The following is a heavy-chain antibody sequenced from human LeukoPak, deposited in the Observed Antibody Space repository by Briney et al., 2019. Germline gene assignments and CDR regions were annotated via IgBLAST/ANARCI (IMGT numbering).Heavy chain of an antibody. D-gene: IGHD4-23*01. CDR3: ARVGVDYSGNIIKYFYDY. CDR2: VYYSGSA. J-gene: IGHJ4*02. V-gene: IGHV4-59*01. CDR1: GDSISSYQ. Sequence: SETLSLTCTVSGDSISSYQWSWIRQPPGKELEWIGNVYYSGSANYNPSLKSRVIISVDTSGNQFSLKLSPVIAADTAVYYCARVGVDYSGNIIKYFYDYWGPGTLVTVSS.